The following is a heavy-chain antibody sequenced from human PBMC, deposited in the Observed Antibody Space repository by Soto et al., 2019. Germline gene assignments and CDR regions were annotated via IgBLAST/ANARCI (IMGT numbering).Heavy chain of an antibody. Sequence: KTSETLSLTCSASGGSITSSSHFWGWVRQPPGKGLEWIGNIYFTGNTYYTPSLKSRLTMSIDTSKNEFSLRLNSVTAADTAVYYCAGQTFTIAAASYGRSNWFDPWGPGTLVTVSS. D-gene: IGHD6-25*01. J-gene: IGHJ5*02. CDR1: GGSITSSSHF. CDR2: IYFTGNT. V-gene: IGHV4-39*01. CDR3: AGQTFTIAAASYGRSNWFDP.